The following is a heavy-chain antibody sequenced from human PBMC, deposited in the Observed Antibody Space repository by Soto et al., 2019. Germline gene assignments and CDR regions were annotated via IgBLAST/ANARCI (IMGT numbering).Heavy chain of an antibody. V-gene: IGHV3-23*01. D-gene: IGHD4-17*01. Sequence: PGGSLRLSCAASGFTFSGYAMSWVRQSPGKGLEWVSAISGSGGSTYYADSVKGRFTISRDNSKNTLYLQMNSLRAEDTAVYYCAKDPPRSSVTTKNYYYYGMDVWGQGTTVTVSS. CDR2: ISGSGGST. J-gene: IGHJ6*02. CDR3: AKDPPRSSVTTKNYYYYGMDV. CDR1: GFTFSGYA.